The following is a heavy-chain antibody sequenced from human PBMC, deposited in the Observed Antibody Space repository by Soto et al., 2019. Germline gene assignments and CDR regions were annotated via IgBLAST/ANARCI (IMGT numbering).Heavy chain of an antibody. CDR2: ITSDGKSK. V-gene: IGHV3-74*01. CDR1: GFNFSNHW. Sequence: VHLVESGGGLVQPGGSLRLSCAASGFNFSNHWMHWVRQRPAEGLVWVSRITSDGKSKAYAESVKGRFAISRDNAKNTLYLQMNGLTAEDTAVYYCARESGDWPLHWFDPWGQGTLVTVSS. D-gene: IGHD2-21*02. J-gene: IGHJ5*02. CDR3: ARESGDWPLHWFDP.